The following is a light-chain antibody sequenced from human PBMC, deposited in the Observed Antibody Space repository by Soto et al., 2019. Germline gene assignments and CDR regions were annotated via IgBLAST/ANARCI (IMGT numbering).Light chain of an antibody. CDR3: GSWDSSLSAYV. V-gene: IGLV1-51*01. J-gene: IGLJ1*01. CDR2: DDN. CDR1: SSNIGGNS. Sequence: HSAMTQPPSVSAAPGQKVTISCSGSSSNIGGNSVSWYQQLPGTAPKLLIYDDNKRPSGIPDRFSGSKSGTSATLGITGFQTGDEADYYCGSWDSSLSAYVFGTGTKLTVL.